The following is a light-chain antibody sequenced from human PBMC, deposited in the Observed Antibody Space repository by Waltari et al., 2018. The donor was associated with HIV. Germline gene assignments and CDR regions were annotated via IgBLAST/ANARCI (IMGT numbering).Light chain of an antibody. CDR3: KTWGTGIEV. Sequence: QPVLTQSPSASASLGASVTLTCPLNSGHSSNAIDWHQQQPQKGPRYLMKVNSDGSHMKGEGIPDRFSGSSSGAVRYLTVSSLQSEDEADYYCKTWGTGIEVFGGGTKLTVL. V-gene: IGLV4-69*01. CDR2: VNSDGSH. J-gene: IGLJ3*02. CDR1: SGHSSNA.